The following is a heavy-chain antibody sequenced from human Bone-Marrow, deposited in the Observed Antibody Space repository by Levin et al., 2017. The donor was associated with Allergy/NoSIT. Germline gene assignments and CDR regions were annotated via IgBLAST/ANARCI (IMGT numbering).Heavy chain of an antibody. CDR3: AREVAYDGPSDYSGMDV. Sequence: SETLSLTCTVSGGSISSSSYYWGWIRQPPGKGLEWIGTIYYSGSTYYNPSLKSRVTISIDMSKNQFSLQLSSVTAAGTAVYYCAREVAYDGPSDYSGMDVWGQGTTVTVSS. J-gene: IGHJ6*02. CDR2: IYYSGST. V-gene: IGHV4-39*07. D-gene: IGHD5-12*01. CDR1: GGSISSSSYY.